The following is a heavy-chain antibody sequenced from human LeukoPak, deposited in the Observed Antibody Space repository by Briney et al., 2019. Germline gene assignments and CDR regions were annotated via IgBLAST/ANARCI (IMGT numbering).Heavy chain of an antibody. CDR1: GFTFSSSV. Sequence: PGGSLRLSCAASGFTFSSSVMTWVRQAPGKGLEWVSVIGASGSSTYYADSVKGRFTISRDNSKNSLYLQMNSLRAEDTAVYYCARPAPRCGGDCYSDYWGQGTLVTVSS. CDR2: IGASGSST. CDR3: ARPAPRCGGDCYSDY. D-gene: IGHD2-21*02. V-gene: IGHV3-23*01. J-gene: IGHJ4*02.